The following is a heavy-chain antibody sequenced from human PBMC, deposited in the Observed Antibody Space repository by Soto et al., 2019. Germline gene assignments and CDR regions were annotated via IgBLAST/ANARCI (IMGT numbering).Heavy chain of an antibody. Sequence: ASVKVSCKVSGYTLTELSMHWVRQAPGKGLEWMGGFDPEDGETIYAQKFQGRVTMTEDTSTDTAYMELSSLRSEDTAVYYCATVPGGSGRLNWFDPWGQGTLVTVSS. J-gene: IGHJ5*02. CDR2: FDPEDGET. CDR1: GYTLTELS. D-gene: IGHD3-10*01. V-gene: IGHV1-24*01. CDR3: ATVPGGSGRLNWFDP.